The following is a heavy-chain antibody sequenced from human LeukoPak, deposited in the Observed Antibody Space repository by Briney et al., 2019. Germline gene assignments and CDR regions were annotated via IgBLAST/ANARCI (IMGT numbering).Heavy chain of an antibody. D-gene: IGHD5-24*01. J-gene: IGHJ4*02. V-gene: IGHV1-69*05. Sequence: SVKVFCKASGGTFSNYAFSWVRQAPGQGLEWMGRIVPIFGTANYAQKFQGRVTITTDESTSTAYMELSSLRSEDTAVYYCASSRDGYNSVFDYWGQGTLVTVSS. CDR2: IVPIFGTA. CDR3: ASSRDGYNSVFDY. CDR1: GGTFSNYA.